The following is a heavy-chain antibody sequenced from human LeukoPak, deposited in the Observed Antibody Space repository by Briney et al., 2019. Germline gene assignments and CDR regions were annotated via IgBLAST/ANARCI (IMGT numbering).Heavy chain of an antibody. D-gene: IGHD3-16*02. J-gene: IGHJ4*02. CDR3: GGTRASSYGLFDS. CDR2: IYFSGGT. Sequence: PSETLSLTCTVSGDSISSSNCYWGWIRQPPGKGLEWIGSIYFSGGTYYNASLKSRVTISVDTSKIQFSLKLTSVTAADTAMYYCGGTRASSYGLFDSWGQGTLVTVSS. CDR1: GDSISSSNCY. V-gene: IGHV4-39*07.